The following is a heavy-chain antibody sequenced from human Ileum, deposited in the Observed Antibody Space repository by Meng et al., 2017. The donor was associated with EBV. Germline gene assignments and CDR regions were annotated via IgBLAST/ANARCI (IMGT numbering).Heavy chain of an antibody. V-gene: IGHV4-34*01. CDR3: ARYGRCNGNSFYCFDP. D-gene: IGHD4-23*01. CDR2: IDQSGYT. Sequence: HVPQQQWGTRLVKSSETLSLTCAVYGGSFNDYYWTWLRQPPGKGLEWIGEIDQSGYTKFNPSLSSRATISRDTSNNQFSLRLNSVTAADTALYYCARYGRCNGNSFYCFDPWGQGTLVTVSS. J-gene: IGHJ5*02. CDR1: GGSFNDYY.